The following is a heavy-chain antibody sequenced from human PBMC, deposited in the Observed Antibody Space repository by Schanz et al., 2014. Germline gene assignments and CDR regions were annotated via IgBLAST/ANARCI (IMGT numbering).Heavy chain of an antibody. V-gene: IGHV1-18*01. J-gene: IGHJ6*02. D-gene: IGHD3-10*01. CDR1: GYSLNELS. CDR3: VRDAGWAFGDYHDMDV. CDR2: ISVYHGHT. Sequence: QVQLVQSGVEVKRPGASVKVSCKVSGYSLNELSMHWVRQAPGQGLEWMGWISVYHGHTNYAEKVHGRVTMTTDTSTSTAYMELRSLISDDTAVYYCVRDAGWAFGDYHDMDVWGQGTSVTVSS.